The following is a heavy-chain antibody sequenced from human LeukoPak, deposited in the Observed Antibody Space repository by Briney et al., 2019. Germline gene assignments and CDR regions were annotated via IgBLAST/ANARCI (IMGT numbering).Heavy chain of an antibody. J-gene: IGHJ6*03. CDR3: ARVGMAGQLVHYYYYYMDV. V-gene: IGHV3-7*01. Sequence: GGSLRLSCTVSGFSTSYHWMSWVRQAPGKGLEWVADTKEDGSTTYYVDSVKGRFTISRDNAKNSLYLQMNSLRAEDTGVYYCARVGMAGQLVHYYYYYMDVWGKGTTVTVSS. CDR2: TKEDGSTT. D-gene: IGHD6-6*01. CDR1: GFSTSYHW.